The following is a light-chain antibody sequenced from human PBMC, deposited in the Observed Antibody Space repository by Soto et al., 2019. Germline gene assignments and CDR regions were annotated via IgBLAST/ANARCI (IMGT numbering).Light chain of an antibody. Sequence: DIQMTQSPSSLSASVGDRVTITCLARQDISNYLNWYQQEPGKAPKLLIYDASNLETGVPSRFSGSGSGTDFTFTISSLQPEDIATYYCQQYDNLPLTFGGGTKVDIK. CDR2: DAS. V-gene: IGKV1-33*01. J-gene: IGKJ4*01. CDR3: QQYDNLPLT. CDR1: QDISNY.